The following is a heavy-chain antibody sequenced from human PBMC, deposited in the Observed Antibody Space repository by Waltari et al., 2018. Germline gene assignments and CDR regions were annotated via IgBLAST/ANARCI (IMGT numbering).Heavy chain of an antibody. D-gene: IGHD3-10*01. V-gene: IGHV1-24*01. Sequence: QVRLVQSGAEVKKPGASVKVSCKVSGYTLTELSMHWVRQAPGKGLEWMGGFDPEAGETIYAQKFQGRVTMTEDTSTDTAYMELSSLRSEDTVVYYCATEPTGPYGMDVWGQGTTVTVSS. CDR2: FDPEAGET. J-gene: IGHJ6*02. CDR3: ATEPTGPYGMDV. CDR1: GYTLTELS.